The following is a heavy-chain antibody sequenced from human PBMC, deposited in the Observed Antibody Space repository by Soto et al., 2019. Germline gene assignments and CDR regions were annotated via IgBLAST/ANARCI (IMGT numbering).Heavy chain of an antibody. J-gene: IGHJ4*02. Sequence: PGGSLRLSCAVSGFTFSDSWMTWVRQAPEKGLEWVANIKEGGSAMYYVDSVKGRFTISRDNAKNSLYLQMNSLSVDDTAVYYCATDRGYFTRDHWGQGTLVTVSS. CDR2: IKEGGSAM. CDR3: ATDRGYFTRDH. CDR1: GFTFSDSW. V-gene: IGHV3-7*01. D-gene: IGHD3-3*01.